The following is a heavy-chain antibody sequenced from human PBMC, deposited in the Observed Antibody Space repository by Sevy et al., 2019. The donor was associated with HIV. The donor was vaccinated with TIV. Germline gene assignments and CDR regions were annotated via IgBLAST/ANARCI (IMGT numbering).Heavy chain of an antibody. D-gene: IGHD1-26*01. CDR1: GFTFGDYW. J-gene: IGHJ4*02. CDR3: TRGGAVGAPDR. CDR2: IKEEGSET. V-gene: IGHV3-7*01. Sequence: GGSRRLSFAASGFTFGDYWMTWVRQCPGKGREGLANIKEEGSETYYPDSVKGRFTISRVNAKSSLYIQMTYVGVDDTAMYFCTRGGAVGAPDRWGQGALVTVSS.